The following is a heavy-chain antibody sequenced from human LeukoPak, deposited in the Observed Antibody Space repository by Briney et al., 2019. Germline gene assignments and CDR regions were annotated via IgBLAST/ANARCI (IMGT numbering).Heavy chain of an antibody. CDR2: IYTSGST. V-gene: IGHV4-61*02. Sequence: SQTLSLTCTVSGGSISSGSYYWSWIRQPAGKGLEWIGRIYTSGSTNYHPSLKSRVTISVDTSKNQFSLKLSSVTAADTAVYYCATEGSVTMVRGVIYNWFDPWGQGTLVTVSS. J-gene: IGHJ5*02. CDR1: GGSISSGSYY. D-gene: IGHD3-10*01. CDR3: ATEGSVTMVRGVIYNWFDP.